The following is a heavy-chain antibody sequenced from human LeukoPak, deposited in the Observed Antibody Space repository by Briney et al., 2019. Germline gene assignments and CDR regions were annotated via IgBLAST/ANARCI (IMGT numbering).Heavy chain of an antibody. J-gene: IGHJ4*02. CDR1: GGSISSYY. Sequence: SETLSLTCTVSGGSISSYYWSWIRQPAGKGLEWIGRIYTSGSTNYNPSLKSRVTISVDTSKNQFSLKLSSVTAADTAVYYCARIKGSSSGWYGYYFDFWGQGALVTVSS. V-gene: IGHV4-4*07. CDR3: ARIKGSSSGWYGYYFDF. CDR2: IYTSGST. D-gene: IGHD6-19*01.